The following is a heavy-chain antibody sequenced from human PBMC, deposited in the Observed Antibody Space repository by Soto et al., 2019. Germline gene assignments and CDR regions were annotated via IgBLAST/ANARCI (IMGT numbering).Heavy chain of an antibody. CDR3: AKDRVVGATTNYYYYGMDV. D-gene: IGHD1-26*01. Sequence: VQLVESGRGVVQPGRSLRLSCAASGFTFSSYGIHWVRQAPGKGLEWVAGISFHGNNIYYADSVKGRFTISRDNSENTLYLQMNSLRVEDTAVYYCAKDRVVGATTNYYYYGMDVWGQGTTVTVSS. J-gene: IGHJ6*02. CDR1: GFTFSSYG. V-gene: IGHV3-30*18. CDR2: ISFHGNNI.